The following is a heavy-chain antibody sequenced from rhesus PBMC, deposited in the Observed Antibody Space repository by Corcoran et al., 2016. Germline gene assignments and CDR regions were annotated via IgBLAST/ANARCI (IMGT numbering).Heavy chain of an antibody. J-gene: IGHJ6*01. V-gene: IGHV4-81*01. CDR1: GGSISGYY. CDR2: FDGNIAGP. CDR3: ARHNVLQTVAATGGVES. Sequence: QVQLQESGPGLVKPSETLSLTCAVSGGSISGYYWSWIRPPPGKGREWIGNFDGNIAGPNSNPSLKSGVTSAKDTSKNQFSLKLSSVTAADTAVYYCARHNVLQTVAATGGVESWGQGVVVTVSS. D-gene: IGHD4-29*01.